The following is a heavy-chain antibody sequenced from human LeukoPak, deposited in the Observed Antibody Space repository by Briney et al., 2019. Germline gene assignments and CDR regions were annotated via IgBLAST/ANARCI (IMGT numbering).Heavy chain of an antibody. D-gene: IGHD6-19*01. Sequence: GGSLRLPCAASVVSISSYAMSWVRQAPGKGPEWVSAISGGGSTSYADSVKGRFIISRDNSKNTLYLQMNNLRADDTATYHCAKGGYSSGSWFDPWGQGTLVTVSS. CDR2: ISGGGST. V-gene: IGHV3-23*01. CDR3: AKGGYSSGSWFDP. CDR1: VVSISSYA. J-gene: IGHJ5*02.